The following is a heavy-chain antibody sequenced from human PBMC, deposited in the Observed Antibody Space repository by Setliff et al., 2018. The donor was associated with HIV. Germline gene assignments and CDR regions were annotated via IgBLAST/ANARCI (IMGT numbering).Heavy chain of an antibody. CDR2: INSDGSII. CDR3: ARAGEYRFDY. CDR1: GFSFSNYW. J-gene: IGHJ4*02. D-gene: IGHD2-2*01. V-gene: IGHV3-74*01. Sequence: PGESPKISCAPSGFSFSNYWMHWVRQAPGEGLVWVSRINSDGSIIDYADSVKGRFTISRDNAKNTLYLQMNSLRVDDTAVYYCARAGEYRFDYWGQGTLVTVSS.